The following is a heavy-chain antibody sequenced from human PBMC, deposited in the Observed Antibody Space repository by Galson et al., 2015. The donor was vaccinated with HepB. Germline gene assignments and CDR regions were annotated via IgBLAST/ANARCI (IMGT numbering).Heavy chain of an antibody. J-gene: IGHJ4*02. Sequence: SLRLSCAASGFTFDDYAMHWVRQAPGKGLEWVSGISWNSGSIGYADSVKGRFTISRDNAKNSLYLQMNSLRAEDTALYYCAKDRGNDFWAYYVFDYWGQGTLVTVSS. CDR1: GFTFDDYA. CDR3: AKDRGNDFWAYYVFDY. CDR2: ISWNSGSI. D-gene: IGHD3-3*01. V-gene: IGHV3-9*01.